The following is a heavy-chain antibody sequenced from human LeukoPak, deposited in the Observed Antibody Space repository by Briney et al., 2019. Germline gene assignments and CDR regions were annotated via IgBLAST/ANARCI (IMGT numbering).Heavy chain of an antibody. V-gene: IGHV3-48*03. Sequence: PGGSLRLSCAASGFAFRTYEMNWVRQAPGKGLEWVSYISSSGSTIYYADSVKGRFTISRDNAKNSLYLQMNSLRAEDTAVYYCARVPFADYGDEDYFDYWGQGTLVTVSS. CDR1: GFAFRTYE. D-gene: IGHD4-17*01. CDR3: ARVPFADYGDEDYFDY. CDR2: ISSSGSTI. J-gene: IGHJ4*02.